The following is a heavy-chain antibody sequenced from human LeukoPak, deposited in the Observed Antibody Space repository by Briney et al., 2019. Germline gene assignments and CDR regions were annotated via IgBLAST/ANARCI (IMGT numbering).Heavy chain of an antibody. Sequence: GGSLRLSCAASGFTFSSYSMNWVRQAPGKGLEWVSSISSSSSYIYYADSVKGRFTISRDNAKNSLYLQMNSLRGEDTAVYYCARDLLGDSGYPSMSAEYFQHWGQGTLVTVSS. CDR2: ISSSSSYI. CDR3: ARDLLGDSGYPSMSAEYFQH. D-gene: IGHD3-22*01. CDR1: GFTFSSYS. V-gene: IGHV3-21*01. J-gene: IGHJ1*01.